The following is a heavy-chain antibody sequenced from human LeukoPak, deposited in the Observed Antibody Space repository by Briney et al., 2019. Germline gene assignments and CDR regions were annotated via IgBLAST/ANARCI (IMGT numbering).Heavy chain of an antibody. D-gene: IGHD2-8*01. CDR2: IQSDGSST. J-gene: IGHJ4*02. V-gene: IGHV3-74*01. CDR3: ARGGGNGKGFDY. CDR1: GFTFSTYW. Sequence: GGSLRLSCAASGFTFSTYWMHWVSHAPGKGVVWVSRIQSDGSSTNYADSVKGRFIISRDKAKNTLYLQMNSLRAEDTAVYYCARGGGNGKGFDYWGQGTLVTVSS.